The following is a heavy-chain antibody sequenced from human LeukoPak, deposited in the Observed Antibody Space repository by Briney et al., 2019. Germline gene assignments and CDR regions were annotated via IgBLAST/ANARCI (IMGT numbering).Heavy chain of an antibody. CDR2: IMKDGGVT. CDR3: VRNRDYDIFDY. D-gene: IGHD5-12*01. CDR1: GFTFTSYW. V-gene: IGHV3-7*01. J-gene: IGHJ4*02. Sequence: GGSLRLSCTASGFTFTSYWMAWVRQAPGQGLEWLANIMKDGGVTQYLDSVKGRFTISRDNAKNSLYLQMSSLRAEDTAVYYCVRNRDYDIFDYWGQGVLVAVSS.